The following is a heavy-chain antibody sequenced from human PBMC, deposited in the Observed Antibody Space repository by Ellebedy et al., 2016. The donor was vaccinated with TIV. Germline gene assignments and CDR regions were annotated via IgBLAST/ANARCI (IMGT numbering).Heavy chain of an antibody. J-gene: IGHJ4*02. V-gene: IGHV3-7*01. CDR3: AREPYCGGDCYGN. Sequence: GESLKISCAASGFTVNNNYMSWVRQAPGKGLEWVANMRQDGTEKYHVDSVKGRFTISRDNAKNSLYLQMSSLRPEDTAVYYCAREPYCGGDCYGNWGQGTLVTVSS. CDR1: GFTVNNNY. CDR2: MRQDGTEK. D-gene: IGHD2-21*02.